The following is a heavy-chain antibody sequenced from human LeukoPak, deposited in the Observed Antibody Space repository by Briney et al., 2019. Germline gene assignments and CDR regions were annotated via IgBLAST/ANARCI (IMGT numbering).Heavy chain of an antibody. CDR2: IHYSGST. V-gene: IGHV4-59*12. Sequence: SETLSLTCTVSGGSTSSYYWSWIRQPPGKGLEWIGYIHYSGSTNYNPSLKSRVTISVDTSKKQFSLKLSSVTAADTAVYYCARGITRRRTFDIWGQGTMVTVSS. D-gene: IGHD3-10*01. CDR1: GGSTSSYY. CDR3: ARGITRRRTFDI. J-gene: IGHJ3*02.